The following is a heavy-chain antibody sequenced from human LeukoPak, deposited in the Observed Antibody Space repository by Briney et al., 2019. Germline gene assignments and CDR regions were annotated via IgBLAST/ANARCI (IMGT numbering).Heavy chain of an antibody. CDR3: AKAVQLWHYFDY. CDR2: ITWDGGST. J-gene: IGHJ4*02. Sequence: GGSLRLSCAASGFTFDDYAMHWVRQGPGRGLEWVSLITWDGGSTYYADSVKGRFTISRDISKNSLYLQMSSLRTEDTALYYCAKAVQLWHYFDYWGQGTLVTVSS. D-gene: IGHD1-1*01. V-gene: IGHV3-43D*03. CDR1: GFTFDDYA.